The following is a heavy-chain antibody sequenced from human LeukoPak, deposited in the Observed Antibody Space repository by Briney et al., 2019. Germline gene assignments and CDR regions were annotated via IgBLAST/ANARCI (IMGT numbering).Heavy chain of an antibody. V-gene: IGHV3-74*01. CDR3: GAGYGFDY. Sequence: GGSLRLSCAASGFTFSSYWMHWVRQAPGKGLVWVSRIKNDGSRTSYADSVKGRFTISRDNAKNTLYLQMNSLRVEDTGVYYCGAGYGFDYWGQGTLVTVSS. D-gene: IGHD3-9*01. J-gene: IGHJ4*02. CDR1: GFTFSSYW. CDR2: IKNDGSRT.